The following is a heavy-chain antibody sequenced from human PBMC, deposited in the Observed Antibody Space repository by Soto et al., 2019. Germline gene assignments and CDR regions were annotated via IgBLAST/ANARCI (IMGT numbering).Heavy chain of an antibody. CDR3: AADSWGSDRYYFDY. Sequence: SVKVSCKASGFTFTSSSVQWVLQARGQRLEWIGWIVVGSGNTNYAQKFQERVTITRDMSTSTAYMELSSLRSEDTAVYYCAADSWGSDRYYFDYWGQGTLVTVPS. CDR2: IVVGSGNT. CDR1: GFTFTSSS. V-gene: IGHV1-58*01. J-gene: IGHJ4*02. D-gene: IGHD7-27*01.